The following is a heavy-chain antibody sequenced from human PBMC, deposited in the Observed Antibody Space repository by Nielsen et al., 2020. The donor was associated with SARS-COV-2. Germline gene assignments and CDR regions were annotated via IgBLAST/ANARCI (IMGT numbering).Heavy chain of an antibody. J-gene: IGHJ4*02. CDR1: GYRFIDYY. Sequence: ASVKVSCKASGYRFIDYYIHWVRQAPGQGLEWMGWFNPGSGGTKYAQKFRGRVTTTRDMSVNTAYMELSGLTSDDTAVYYCARGAQQWLADYWGQGTLVTVSS. CDR3: ARGAQQWLADY. V-gene: IGHV1-2*02. D-gene: IGHD6-19*01. CDR2: FNPGSGGT.